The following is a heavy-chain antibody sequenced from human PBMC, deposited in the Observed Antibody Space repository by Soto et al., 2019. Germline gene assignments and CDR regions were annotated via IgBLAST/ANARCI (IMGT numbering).Heavy chain of an antibody. Sequence: SETLSLTCTVSGGSISSPNFYWSWIRQHPGKGLEWIGHIYYNGTTYYNPTLKSRVSISVDTSKNQFSLKLSSVTAADTAVYYCAREPCLLIWFDELQDWGRGNLVTVSS. J-gene: IGHJ4*02. CDR2: IYYNGTT. V-gene: IGHV4-31*03. CDR3: AREPCLLIWFDELQD. D-gene: IGHD3-10*01. CDR1: GGSISSPNFY.